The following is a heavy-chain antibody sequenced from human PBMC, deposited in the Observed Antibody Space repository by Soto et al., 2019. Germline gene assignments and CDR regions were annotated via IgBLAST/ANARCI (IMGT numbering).Heavy chain of an antibody. V-gene: IGHV4-38-2*01. Sequence: SETLSLTCAVSGFFISSGNYWGWIRRPPGKGLEWIGSILHGGNTYYNPSLKSRVTISVDMSKNQFSLKLNSVTAADTAVYYCARARWYDAFDVWGQGTVVTVSS. CDR1: GFFISSGNY. D-gene: IGHD2-15*01. CDR3: ARARWYDAFDV. J-gene: IGHJ3*01. CDR2: ILHGGNT.